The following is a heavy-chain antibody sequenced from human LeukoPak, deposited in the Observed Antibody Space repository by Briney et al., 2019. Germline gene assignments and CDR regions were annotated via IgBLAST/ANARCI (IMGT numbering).Heavy chain of an antibody. D-gene: IGHD1-26*01. CDR2: IYHSGST. J-gene: IGHJ4*02. CDR1: GGSISSGGYY. V-gene: IGHV4-30-2*01. CDR3: ARDSVGATPDY. Sequence: SETLSLTCTVSGGSISSGGYYWSWIRQPPGKGLEWIGYIYHSGSTYYNPSLKSRVTISVDRSKNQFSLKLSSVTAADTAVYYCARDSVGATPDYWGQGTLVTVSS.